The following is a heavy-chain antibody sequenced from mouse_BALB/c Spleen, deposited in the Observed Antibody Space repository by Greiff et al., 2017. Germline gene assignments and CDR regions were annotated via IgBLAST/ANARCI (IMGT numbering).Heavy chain of an antibody. V-gene: IGHV5-6-4*01. D-gene: IGHD2-14*01. CDR1: GFTFSSYT. CDR3: TRHIGGMDY. Sequence: EVKLVESGGGLVKPGGSLKLSCAASGFTFSSYTMSWVRQTPEKRLEWVATISSGGSYTYYPDSVKGRFTISRDNAKNTLYLQMSSLKSEDTAMYYCTRHIGGMDYWGQGTSVTVSS. CDR2: ISSGGSYT. J-gene: IGHJ4*01.